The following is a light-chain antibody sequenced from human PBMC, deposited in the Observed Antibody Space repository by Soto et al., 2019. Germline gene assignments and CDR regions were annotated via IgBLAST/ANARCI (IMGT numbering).Light chain of an antibody. CDR3: CSYAGSSTVV. Sequence: QSVLTQPASVSGSPGQSITISCTGTSSDVGAYNSVSWFQHHPGRAPKLMIYEVTNRPSGVSNRFSGSKSGNTASLTISGLQAEDEADYYCCSYAGSSTVVFGGGTKLTVL. J-gene: IGLJ2*01. V-gene: IGLV2-23*02. CDR2: EVT. CDR1: SSDVGAYNS.